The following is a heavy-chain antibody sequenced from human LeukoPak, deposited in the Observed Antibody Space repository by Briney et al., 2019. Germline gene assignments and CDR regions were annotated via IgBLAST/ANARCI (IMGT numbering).Heavy chain of an antibody. CDR1: GVSFSGYY. J-gene: IGHJ4*02. Sequence: SETLSLTCAVSGVSFSGYYWSWIRQPPGKGLEWIGEINHSGSTNYNPSLKSRVTISVDTSKKQFSVSLNSVTAADTAVYYCATDRYYGSGSYYKFDFWGQGTLVTVSS. CDR3: ATDRYYGSGSYYKFDF. V-gene: IGHV4-34*01. D-gene: IGHD3-10*01. CDR2: INHSGST.